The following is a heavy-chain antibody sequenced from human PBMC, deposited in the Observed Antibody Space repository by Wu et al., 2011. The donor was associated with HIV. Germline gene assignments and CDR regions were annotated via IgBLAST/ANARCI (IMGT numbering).Heavy chain of an antibody. D-gene: IGHD5-12*01. Sequence: QVQLVQSGAEVKKPGASVKVSCKASGYTFTGYYVHWVRQAPGQGLEWMGWINPNSGGTKYTQKFQGRVTMTRDTSISTAYMELNGLTSDDTAVYYCAPATMTFGHWGQGTPGHRLL. CDR3: APATMTFGH. CDR2: INPNSGGT. V-gene: IGHV1-2*02. CDR1: GYTFTGYY. J-gene: IGHJ4*02.